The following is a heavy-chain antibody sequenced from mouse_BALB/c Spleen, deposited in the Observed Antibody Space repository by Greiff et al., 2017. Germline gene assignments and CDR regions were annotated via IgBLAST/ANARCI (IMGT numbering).Heavy chain of an antibody. CDR3: AREGYGSSTWFAY. V-gene: IGHV2-9*02. Sequence: QVQLQQSGPGLVAPSQSLSITCTVSGFSLTSYGVHWVRQPPGKGLEWLGVIWAGGSTNYNSALMSRLSISKDNSKSQVFLKMNSLQTDDTAMYYCAREGYGSSTWFAYWGQGTLVTVSA. J-gene: IGHJ3*01. CDR2: IWAGGST. CDR1: GFSLTSYG. D-gene: IGHD1-1*01.